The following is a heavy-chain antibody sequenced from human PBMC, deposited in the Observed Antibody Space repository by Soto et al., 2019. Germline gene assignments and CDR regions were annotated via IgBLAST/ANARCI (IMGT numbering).Heavy chain of an antibody. V-gene: IGHV1-3*01. CDR3: ARDLDEDSSMVRGYYGMDV. CDR2: INGGNGKT. Sequence: QVHLVQSGAEVKKPGASVKVSCKASGYSFTSYSIQWVRQAPGQRLEWMGWINGGNGKTKYSQKFQDRVTITRDTSARTAYMELGSLRSEDTAVYYCARDLDEDSSMVRGYYGMDVWGQGTTVTVSS. CDR1: GYSFTSYS. D-gene: IGHD5-18*01. J-gene: IGHJ6*02.